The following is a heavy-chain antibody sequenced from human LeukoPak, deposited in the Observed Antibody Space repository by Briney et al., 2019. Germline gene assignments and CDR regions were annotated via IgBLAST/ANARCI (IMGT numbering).Heavy chain of an antibody. CDR2: IWYDGSNK. V-gene: IGHV3-33*01. CDR3: ARGQLEWFVDGKALDY. J-gene: IGHJ4*02. D-gene: IGHD3-3*01. CDR1: GFTFSSYG. Sequence: GGSLRLSCAASGFTFSSYGMHWVRQALGKGLEWVAVIWYDGSNKYYADSVKGRFTISRDNSKNTLYLQMNSLRAEDTAVYYCARGQLEWFVDGKALDYWGQGTLVTVSS.